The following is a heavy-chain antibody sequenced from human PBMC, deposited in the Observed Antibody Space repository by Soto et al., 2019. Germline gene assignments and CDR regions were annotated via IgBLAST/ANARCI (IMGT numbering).Heavy chain of an antibody. V-gene: IGHV3-21*01. CDR3: ASPVVYYYGMDV. D-gene: IGHD2-2*01. CDR2: ISSSSSYI. CDR1: XXXXXXXX. J-gene: IGHJ6*02. Sequence: GGSLXLSXAXXXXXXXXXXXXXXXXAPGKGLEWVSSISSSSSYIYYADSVKGRFTISRDNAKNSLYLXMNSLRAEDTAVYYCASPVVYYYGMDVWGQGTTVTVSS.